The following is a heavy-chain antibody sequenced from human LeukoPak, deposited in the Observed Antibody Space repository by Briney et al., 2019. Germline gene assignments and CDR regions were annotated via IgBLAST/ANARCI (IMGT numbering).Heavy chain of an antibody. D-gene: IGHD3-9*01. CDR1: GFTFSSYA. J-gene: IGHJ4*02. V-gene: IGHV3-23*01. CDR2: ISGSGGST. CDR3: AKGRYKYDILTGDYYFDY. Sequence: GGSLRLSCAASGFTFSSYAMSWVRQAPGKGLEWVSAISGSGGSTYYADSVKGRFTISRDNSKNTLYLQMNSLRAEDTAVYYCAKGRYKYDILTGDYYFDYWGQGTLVTVSS.